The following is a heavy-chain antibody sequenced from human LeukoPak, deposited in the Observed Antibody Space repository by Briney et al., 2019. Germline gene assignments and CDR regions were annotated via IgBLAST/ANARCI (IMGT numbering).Heavy chain of an antibody. CDR2: IKQDGSEK. J-gene: IGHJ6*02. V-gene: IGHV3-7*01. CDR1: GFTFSSYW. D-gene: IGHD3-3*01. Sequence: PGGSLRLSCAASGFTFSSYWMSWVRQAPGKGLEWVANIKQDGSEKYYVDSVKGRFTISRDNAKNSLYLQMNSLRAEDTAVYYCASTYYDFWSGYPYGMDVWGQGTMVTVSS. CDR3: ASTYYDFWSGYPYGMDV.